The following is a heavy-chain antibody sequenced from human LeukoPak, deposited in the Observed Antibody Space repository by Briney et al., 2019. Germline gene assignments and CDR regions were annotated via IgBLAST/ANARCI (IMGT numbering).Heavy chain of an antibody. CDR3: ASSPGSSSYYYYYYYMDV. CDR2: IYTSGST. J-gene: IGHJ6*03. D-gene: IGHD6-6*01. V-gene: IGHV4-4*09. CDR1: GGSISSYY. Sequence: SETLSLTCTVSGGSISSYYWGWIRQPPGKGLEWIGYIYTSGSTNYNPSLKSRVTISVDTSKNQFSLKLSSVTAADTAVYYCASSPGSSSYYYYYYYMDVWGKGTTVTVSS.